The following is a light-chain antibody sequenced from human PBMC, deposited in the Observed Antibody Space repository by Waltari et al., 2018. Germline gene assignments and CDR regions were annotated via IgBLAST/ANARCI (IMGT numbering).Light chain of an antibody. J-gene: IGKJ3*01. CDR2: GTS. CDR1: HNVDHIY. Sequence: DIVLTQSPGTLSLSPGERATLSCRANHNVDHIYIAWYQHKPDQAPTLLIYGTSTRATGIPDRFSGSGSGRDFTLTISRLEPEDFAVYYCQQYGTSPFTFGPGTKVHLK. V-gene: IGKV3-20*01. CDR3: QQYGTSPFT.